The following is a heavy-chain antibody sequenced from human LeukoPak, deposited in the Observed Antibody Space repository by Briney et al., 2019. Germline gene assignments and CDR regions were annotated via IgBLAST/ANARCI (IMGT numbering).Heavy chain of an antibody. Sequence: GGSLRLSCAASGFTFTSYAMIWVRQAPGKGLEWVAVIWYDGSNKYYADSVKGRFTISRDNSKNTLYLQMNSLRAEDTAVYYCARDPGIAVAGNVDYWGQGTLVTVSS. CDR3: ARDPGIAVAGNVDY. D-gene: IGHD6-19*01. CDR1: GFTFTSYA. CDR2: IWYDGSNK. J-gene: IGHJ4*02. V-gene: IGHV3-33*08.